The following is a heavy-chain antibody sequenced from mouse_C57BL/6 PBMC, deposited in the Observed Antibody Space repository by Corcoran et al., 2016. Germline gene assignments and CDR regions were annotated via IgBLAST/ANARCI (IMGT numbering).Heavy chain of an antibody. D-gene: IGHD1-1*01. CDR1: GYTFTDYY. V-gene: IGHV1-26*01. Sequence: EVQLQQSGPELVKPGASVKISCKASGYTFTDYYMNWVKQSHGKSLEWIGDINPNNGGTSYNQKFKGKATLTVDKSSSTAYMELRSLTSEDSAVYYCARGGGITTVVEYYFDYWGQGTTLPVSS. CDR3: ARGGGITTVVEYYFDY. CDR2: INPNNGGT. J-gene: IGHJ2*01.